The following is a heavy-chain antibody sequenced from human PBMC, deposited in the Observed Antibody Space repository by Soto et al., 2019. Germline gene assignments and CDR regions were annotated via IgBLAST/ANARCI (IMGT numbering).Heavy chain of an antibody. D-gene: IGHD3-10*01. CDR3: ARGLILWFGELSRRGGYYYYMDV. V-gene: IGHV4-34*01. CDR1: GGSFSGYT. J-gene: IGHJ6*03. Sequence: QVQLQQWGAGLLKPSETLSLTCAVYGGSFSGYTCSWIRQTPGKGLEWIGEINDSGNINYNPSLKSRVAILLDTPKKQISLKLSSVTAADTAVYYCARGLILWFGELSRRGGYYYYMDVWGKGTTVTVSS. CDR2: INDSGNI.